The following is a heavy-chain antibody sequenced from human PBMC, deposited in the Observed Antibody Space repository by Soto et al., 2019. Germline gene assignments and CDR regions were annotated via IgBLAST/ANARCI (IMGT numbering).Heavy chain of an antibody. CDR2: INAGNSDT. CDR3: ARGTFYYDSHAYYGY. D-gene: IGHD3-22*01. V-gene: IGHV1-3*01. Sequence: GASVKVSCKASGYTFTSYAMHWVRQAPGQRLEWMGWINAGNSDTKYSQKFQGRVTITSDTSASTAYMELNSLRAEDTAVYYCARGTFYYDSHAYYGYWGQGTVVTVSS. J-gene: IGHJ4*02. CDR1: GYTFTSYA.